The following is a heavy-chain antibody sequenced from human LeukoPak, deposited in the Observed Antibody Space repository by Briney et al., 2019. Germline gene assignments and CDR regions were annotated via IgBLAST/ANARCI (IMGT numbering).Heavy chain of an antibody. Sequence: SVKVSCKASGGTFSSYAISWVRQAPGQGLEWMGGIIPIFGTANYAQKFQGRVTIAADESTSTAYMELSSLRSEDTAVYYCASPGYSSGTYSDYWGQGTLVTVSS. V-gene: IGHV1-69*13. CDR3: ASPGYSSGTYSDY. D-gene: IGHD6-19*01. CDR1: GGTFSSYA. CDR2: IIPIFGTA. J-gene: IGHJ4*02.